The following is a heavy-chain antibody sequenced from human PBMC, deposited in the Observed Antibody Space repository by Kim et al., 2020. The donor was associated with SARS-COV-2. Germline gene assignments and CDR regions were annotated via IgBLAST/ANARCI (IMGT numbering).Heavy chain of an antibody. Sequence: GGSLRLSCAASGFTFSSYEMNWVRQAPGKGLEWVSYIIGSGTTIYYADSVRGRFTISRDNDKNSLYRQMNSLRAEDTAVYYCARGPNYSPFDYWGQGTLV. CDR3: ARGPNYSPFDY. D-gene: IGHD4-4*01. V-gene: IGHV3-48*03. CDR1: GFTFSSYE. J-gene: IGHJ4*02. CDR2: IIGSGTTI.